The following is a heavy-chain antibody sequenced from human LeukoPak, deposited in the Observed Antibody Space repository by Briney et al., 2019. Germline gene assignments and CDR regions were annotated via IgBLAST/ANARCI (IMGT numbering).Heavy chain of an antibody. CDR1: GFTFSSYG. Sequence: GGSLRLSCAASGFTFSSYGMSWVRQAPGKGLEWASAISGSGGSTYYADSVKGRFTISRDNSKNTLYLQMNSLRAEDTAVYYCAKDRIAAAGFDYWGQGTLVTVSS. CDR3: AKDRIAAAGFDY. V-gene: IGHV3-23*01. D-gene: IGHD6-13*01. J-gene: IGHJ4*02. CDR2: ISGSGGST.